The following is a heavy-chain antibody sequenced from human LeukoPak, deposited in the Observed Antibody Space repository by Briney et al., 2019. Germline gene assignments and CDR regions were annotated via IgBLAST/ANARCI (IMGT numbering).Heavy chain of an antibody. CDR2: ISYDGTNK. D-gene: IGHD7-27*01. CDR3: AREILTGYAFDI. Sequence: PGGSLRLSCAASGFTFSTYAMHWVRQAPGKGLEWVAFISYDGTNKYCADSVKGRFTISRDNSKNTLYLQMNGLRAEDTALYYCAREILTGYAFDIWGQGTMVTVSS. J-gene: IGHJ3*02. CDR1: GFTFSTYA. V-gene: IGHV3-30-3*01.